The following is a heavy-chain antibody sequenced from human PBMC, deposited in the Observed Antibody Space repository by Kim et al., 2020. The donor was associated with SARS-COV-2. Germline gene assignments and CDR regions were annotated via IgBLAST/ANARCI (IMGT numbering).Heavy chain of an antibody. D-gene: IGHD3-10*01. Sequence: SETLSLTCTVSGASISSSNYYWGWIRQPPGKGLEWIGSIYYTGSTYYNPSLKSRVTMSIDTSKNQVSLNLTSVTATDTALSYCARHPTSFPWFGALVYF. CDR1: GASISSSNYY. CDR2: IYYTGST. CDR3: ARHPTSFPWFGALVYF. J-gene: IGHJ2*01. V-gene: IGHV4-39*01.